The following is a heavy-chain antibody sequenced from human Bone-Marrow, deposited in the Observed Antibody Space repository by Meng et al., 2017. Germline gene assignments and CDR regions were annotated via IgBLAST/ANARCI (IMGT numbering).Heavy chain of an antibody. CDR1: GYTFTGYY. V-gene: IGHV1-2*02. CDR3: ARDLSFGELCEGFDY. D-gene: IGHD3-16*01. CDR2: INPNSGGT. Sequence: ASVKVSCKASGYTFTGYYMHWVRQAPGQGLEWMGWINPNSGGTNYAQKFQGRVTMTRDTSTSTVYMELSSLRSEDTAVYYCARDLSFGELCEGFDYWGQGTLVTVSS. J-gene: IGHJ4*02.